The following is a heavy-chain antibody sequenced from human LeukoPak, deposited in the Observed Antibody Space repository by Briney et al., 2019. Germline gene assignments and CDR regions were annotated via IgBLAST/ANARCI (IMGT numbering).Heavy chain of an antibody. CDR3: ARGRQQLFGNFDY. V-gene: IGHV4-59*08. J-gene: IGHJ4*02. CDR2: IYYSGST. D-gene: IGHD6-13*01. CDR1: GGSISSYY. Sequence: SETLSLTCTVSGGSISSYYWSWIRQPPGKGLKWIGYIYYSGSTNYNPSLKSRVTISVDTSKNQFSLKLSSVTAADTAVYYCARGRQQLFGNFDYWGPGTLVTVSS.